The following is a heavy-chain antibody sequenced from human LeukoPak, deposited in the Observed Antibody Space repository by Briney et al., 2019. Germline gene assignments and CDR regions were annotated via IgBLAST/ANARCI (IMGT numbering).Heavy chain of an antibody. Sequence: GGSLRLSCAASGFTFSNYWMSWVRQAPGKGLEWVANIKQDGSEKYYVDSVKGRFTISRDNAKNSLYLQMNSLRAEDTAVYYCAREGYCSSTSCYRGWFDPWGQGTLVTVSS. D-gene: IGHD2-2*01. J-gene: IGHJ5*02. V-gene: IGHV3-7*01. CDR2: IKQDGSEK. CDR3: AREGYCSSTSCYRGWFDP. CDR1: GFTFSNYW.